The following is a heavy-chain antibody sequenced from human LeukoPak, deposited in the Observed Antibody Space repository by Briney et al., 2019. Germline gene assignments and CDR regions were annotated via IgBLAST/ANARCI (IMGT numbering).Heavy chain of an antibody. D-gene: IGHD1-20*01. V-gene: IGHV1-2*02. J-gene: IGHJ4*02. Sequence: GASVKVSCKASGYTFTGYYIHWVRQAPGQGLEWIGWINPHIDVTNFAQRFQGRVTMTRDTSISTAYMDLSRLRSEDTAVYYCARDQGAVTGTPFDYWGQGTLVTVSS. CDR1: GYTFTGYY. CDR2: INPHIDVT. CDR3: ARDQGAVTGTPFDY.